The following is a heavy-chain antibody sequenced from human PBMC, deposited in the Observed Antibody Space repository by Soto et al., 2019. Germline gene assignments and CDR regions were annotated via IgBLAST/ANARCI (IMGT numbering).Heavy chain of an antibody. CDR3: ARCDGSATYCFFFAY. V-gene: IGHV3-66*01. CDR2: IYSGGST. Sequence: EVQVVESGGGLVQSGGSLTLSCAASGFTVSNSYMSWVSQAPGKGLEWVSAIYSGGSTYYADSVKGRFTISRDNSRNTLYLQMNSLRAEDTAVYFCARCDGSATYCFFFAYWGQGTPVTVSS. CDR1: GFTVSNSY. J-gene: IGHJ4*02. D-gene: IGHD3-10*01.